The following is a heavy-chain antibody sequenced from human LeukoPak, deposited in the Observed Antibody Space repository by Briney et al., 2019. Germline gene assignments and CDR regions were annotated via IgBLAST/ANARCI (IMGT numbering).Heavy chain of an antibody. CDR2: IYYSGST. D-gene: IGHD5-18*01. CDR3: ARQGRRGYSYGLDY. J-gene: IGHJ4*02. CDR1: GGSISSYY. Sequence: SSETLSLTCTVSGGSISSYYWSWIRQPPGKGLEWIGYIYYSGSTNYNPSLKSRVTISVDTSKNQFSLKLSSVTPADTAVYYCARQGRRGYSYGLDYWGQGTLVTVSS. V-gene: IGHV4-59*08.